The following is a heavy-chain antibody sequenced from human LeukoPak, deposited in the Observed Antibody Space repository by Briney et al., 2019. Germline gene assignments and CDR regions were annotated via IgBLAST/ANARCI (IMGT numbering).Heavy chain of an antibody. CDR1: GGSFSGYY. CDR2: INHSGST. D-gene: IGHD2-15*01. CDR3: ASILDCSGGSCHDAFDI. J-gene: IGHJ3*02. Sequence: ETSETLSLTCAVYGGSFSGYYWSRIRQPPGKGLEWIGEINHSGSTNYNPSLKSRVTISVDTSKNQFSLKLSSVTAADTAVYYCASILDCSGGSCHDAFDIWGQGTMVTVSS. V-gene: IGHV4-34*01.